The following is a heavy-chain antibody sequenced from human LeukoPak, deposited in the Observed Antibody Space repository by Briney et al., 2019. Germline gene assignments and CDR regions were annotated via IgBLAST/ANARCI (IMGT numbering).Heavy chain of an antibody. CDR3: ARDSCRSTSCHEYNWFDP. Sequence: SVKVSCKASGGTFSNYAISWVRQAPGQGLEWMGRIIPILGIVNYAQKFQGRVTITTDKSTSTAYMELSSLRSEDTAVYYCARDSCRSTSCHEYNWFDPWGQGTLVTVSS. D-gene: IGHD2-2*01. CDR1: GGTFSNYA. V-gene: IGHV1-69*04. CDR2: IIPILGIV. J-gene: IGHJ5*02.